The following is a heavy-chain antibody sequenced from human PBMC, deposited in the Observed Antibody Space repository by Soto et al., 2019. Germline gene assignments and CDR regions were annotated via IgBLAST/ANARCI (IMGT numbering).Heavy chain of an antibody. D-gene: IGHD3-10*01. CDR2: INHSGST. V-gene: IGHV4-34*01. CDR3: ARGPEVRGQPPPYGMDV. Sequence: QVQLQQWGAGLLKPSETLSLTCAVYGGSFSGYYWSWIRQPPGKGLEWIGEINHSGSTNYNPSLKRRVTISVDTSKNQFSLKLSSVTAADTAVYYCARGPEVRGQPPPYGMDVWGQGTTVTVSS. CDR1: GGSFSGYY. J-gene: IGHJ6*02.